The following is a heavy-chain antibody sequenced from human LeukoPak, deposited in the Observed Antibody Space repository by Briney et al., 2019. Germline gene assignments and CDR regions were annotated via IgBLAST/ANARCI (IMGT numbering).Heavy chain of an antibody. CDR1: GVSTTNGIYY. J-gene: IGHJ4*02. CDR3: ARHAEYNSGWHFYLDH. Sequence: SETLSLTCTVSGVSTTNGIYYWAWIRQPPGKGLEWIGSVHNVGSTYYNLSLRSRVTMSIDTSKNQFSLRLSSVTAADTAVYYCARHAEYNSGWHFYLDHWGQGILVTVSS. D-gene: IGHD6-19*01. CDR2: VHNVGST. V-gene: IGHV4-39*01.